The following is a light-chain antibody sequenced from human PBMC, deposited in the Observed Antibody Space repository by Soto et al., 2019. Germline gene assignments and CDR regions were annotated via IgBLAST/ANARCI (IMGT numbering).Light chain of an antibody. CDR2: GAF. Sequence: EIVLTQSPGTLSLSPGESATLSCRASQSISSSYLAWYQQRPGQAPRPLIFGAFYRATGIPDRFSGSGSGRDFTLTISRLEPEDFAVYYCQQYSSSPPEFTFGPGTRVDSK. V-gene: IGKV3-20*01. CDR3: QQYSSSPPEFT. CDR1: QSISSSY. J-gene: IGKJ3*01.